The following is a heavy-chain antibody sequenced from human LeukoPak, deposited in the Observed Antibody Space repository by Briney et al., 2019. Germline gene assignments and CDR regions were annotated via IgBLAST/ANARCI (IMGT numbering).Heavy chain of an antibody. J-gene: IGHJ4*02. Sequence: SETLSLTCAVSGVSISSYYWSWIRRPPGKGLEWIGYIYYSGSTNYNPSLKSRVTISEDTSKNQFSLNLRSVTAADTAVYYCARGYDSSAYYPFNYWGQGTLVTVSS. CDR1: GVSISSYY. D-gene: IGHD3-22*01. V-gene: IGHV4-59*01. CDR2: IYYSGST. CDR3: ARGYDSSAYYPFNY.